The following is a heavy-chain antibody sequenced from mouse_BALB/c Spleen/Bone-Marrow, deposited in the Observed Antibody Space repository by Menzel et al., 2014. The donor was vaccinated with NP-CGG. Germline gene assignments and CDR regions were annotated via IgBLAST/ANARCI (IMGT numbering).Heavy chain of an antibody. CDR2: IYPYNGGT. V-gene: IGHV1S29*02. CDR1: GYTFTDYN. Sequence: EVQLQQSGPELVNPGASVKISCKASGYTFTDYNMHWVKQSPGKSLEWIGYIYPYNGGTGYNQKFKSKATLTVDNSSRTAYRELRSLTSEDSAVDYCARFRYDWYFDVWGAGTTVTVSS. J-gene: IGHJ1*01. D-gene: IGHD2-14*01. CDR3: ARFRYDWYFDV.